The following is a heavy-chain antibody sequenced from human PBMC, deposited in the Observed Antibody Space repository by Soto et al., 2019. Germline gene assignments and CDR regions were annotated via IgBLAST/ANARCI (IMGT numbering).Heavy chain of an antibody. V-gene: IGHV4-59*01. J-gene: IGHJ4*02. CDR3: TRLYSSSWYSIEY. CDR2: IYYSGST. D-gene: IGHD6-13*01. CDR1: GGSISSYY. Sequence: QVQLQESGPGLVKPSETLSLTCTVSGGSISSYYWSWIRQPPGKGLEWMGYIYYSGSTNYNPSLKSRVTIPVDTSKHQFSLRLSSVTAADTAVYYCTRLYSSSWYSIEYWGQGTLVTVAS.